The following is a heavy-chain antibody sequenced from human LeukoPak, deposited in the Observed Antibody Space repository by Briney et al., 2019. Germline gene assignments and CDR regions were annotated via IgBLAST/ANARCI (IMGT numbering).Heavy chain of an antibody. CDR1: GYTFTGYY. J-gene: IGHJ4*02. CDR3: ARDRGYDFWSGYYGFYFDY. D-gene: IGHD3-3*01. V-gene: IGHV1-2*02. Sequence: ASVKVSCKASGYTFTGYYMHWVRQAPGQGLEWMGWINPNSGGTNHAQKLQGRVTMTRDTSISTAYMELSRLRSDDTAVYYCARDRGYDFWSGYYGFYFDYWGQGTLVTVSS. CDR2: INPNSGGT.